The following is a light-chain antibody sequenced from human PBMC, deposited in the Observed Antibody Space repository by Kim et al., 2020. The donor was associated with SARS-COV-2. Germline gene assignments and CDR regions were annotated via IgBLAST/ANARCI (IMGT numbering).Light chain of an antibody. J-gene: IGKJ4*01. CDR2: DAS. Sequence: AIQLTQSPSSLSASIGDRVTITCRASQGISSALAWYQQKPGKVPKLLIYDASSLKSGVPLRFSGSGSGTDFTLTISSLQPEDFATYYCQQFNNYPSFGGGTKVDIK. CDR1: QGISSA. V-gene: IGKV1D-13*01. CDR3: QQFNNYPS.